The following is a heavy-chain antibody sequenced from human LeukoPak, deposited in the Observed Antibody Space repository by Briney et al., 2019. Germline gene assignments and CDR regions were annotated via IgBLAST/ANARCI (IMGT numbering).Heavy chain of an antibody. V-gene: IGHV3-23*01. CDR3: AKDHKDTAMVKGDYFDY. J-gene: IGHJ4*02. D-gene: IGHD5-18*01. CDR2: ISGSGGST. CDR1: GFTFSSYG. Sequence: LPGGTLRLSCAASGFTFSSYGMSWVRQAPGKGLEWVSAISGSGGSTYYADSVKGRFTISRDNAKNSLYLQMNSLRAEDTAVYYCAKDHKDTAMVKGDYFDYWGQGTLVTVSS.